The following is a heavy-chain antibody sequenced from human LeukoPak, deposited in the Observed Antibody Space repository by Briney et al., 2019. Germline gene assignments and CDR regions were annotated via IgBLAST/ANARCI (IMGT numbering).Heavy chain of an antibody. J-gene: IGHJ4*02. CDR1: GESISGFY. D-gene: IGHD3-22*01. CDR2: IYYSGST. CDR3: ARDSYYYDSSGYSYFDY. V-gene: IGHV4-59*12. Sequence: SETLSLTCTVSGESISGFYWTWIRQPPGKGLEWIGYIYYSGSTNYNPSLKSRVTISVDTSKNQFSLKLSSVTAADTAVYYCARDSYYYDSSGYSYFDYWGQGTLVTVSS.